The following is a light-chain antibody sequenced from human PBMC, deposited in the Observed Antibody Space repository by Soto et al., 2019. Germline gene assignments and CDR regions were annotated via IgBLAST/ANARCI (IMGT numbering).Light chain of an antibody. V-gene: IGKV3-20*01. Sequence: ENVLTQSPGTLSLSPGERATLSCRANQTVSSYLTWYQQRPGQAPRPLISGASRRATGIPDRFSGSGSGTDFTLTISRLEPEDFALYYCQQHGTSPITFGQGTRLEIK. J-gene: IGKJ5*01. CDR2: GAS. CDR1: QTVSSY. CDR3: QQHGTSPIT.